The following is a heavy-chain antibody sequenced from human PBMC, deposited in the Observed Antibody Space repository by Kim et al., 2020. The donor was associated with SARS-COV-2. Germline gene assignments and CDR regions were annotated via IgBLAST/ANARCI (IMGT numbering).Heavy chain of an antibody. J-gene: IGHJ6*01. D-gene: IGHD6-19*01. CDR1: GYNFTRYG. V-gene: IGHV1-18*04. CDR2: ISAYSGNI. CDR3: ARYPKYASGWYYDYYNGMD. Sequence: ASVKVSCKASGYNFTRYGITWVRQAPGQGPEWMGWISAYSGNIKYAQKFQGRVTMTTDTSTSTAYMDLRRLRSDDTAVYYCARYPKYASGWYYDYYNGMD.